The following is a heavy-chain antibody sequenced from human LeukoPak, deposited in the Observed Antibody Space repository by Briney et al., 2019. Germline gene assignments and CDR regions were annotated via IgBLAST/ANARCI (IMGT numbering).Heavy chain of an antibody. CDR3: VRGVTIFGVVGDH. D-gene: IGHD3-3*01. V-gene: IGHV3-74*01. CDR1: GFTFSSYW. J-gene: IGHJ5*02. Sequence: HPGGSLRLSCAASGFTFSSYWMHWVRQAPGKGLVWVSRINTDGSSTSYADSVKGRFTISRDNAKNTLYLQMNSLRAEDTAVYYCVRGVTIFGVVGDHWGQGTLVTVSS. CDR2: INTDGSST.